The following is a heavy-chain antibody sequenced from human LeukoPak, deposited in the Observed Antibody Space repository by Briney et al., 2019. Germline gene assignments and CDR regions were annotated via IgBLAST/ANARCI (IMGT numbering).Heavy chain of an antibody. CDR2: IYTSGST. D-gene: IGHD3-3*01. J-gene: IGHJ6*03. CDR3: ARHPSGPEWSETPPLVYYMDV. Sequence: PSETLSLTCTVSGGSISSYYWGWIRQPPGKGLEWIGYIYTSGSTNDNPSLKSRVTISVDTSKNHFSMKLSSVTAADTPMSHRARHPSGPEWSETPPLVYYMDVWGKGTTVTVSS. V-gene: IGHV4-4*09. CDR1: GGSISSYY.